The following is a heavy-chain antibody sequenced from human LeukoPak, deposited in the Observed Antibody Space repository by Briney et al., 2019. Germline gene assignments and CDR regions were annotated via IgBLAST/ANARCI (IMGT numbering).Heavy chain of an antibody. CDR1: GFSLSSKW. Sequence: GGSLRLSCVASGFSLSSKWMSWVRQAPGKGLEWVANIKQDSSELHYVDSVKGRFTISRENAKNSLYLQMNNLRAEDTAVYYCAREGRYSGCEYWGQGTLVTVSS. V-gene: IGHV3-7*01. CDR2: IKQDSSEL. CDR3: AREGRYSGCEY. J-gene: IGHJ4*02. D-gene: IGHD6-19*01.